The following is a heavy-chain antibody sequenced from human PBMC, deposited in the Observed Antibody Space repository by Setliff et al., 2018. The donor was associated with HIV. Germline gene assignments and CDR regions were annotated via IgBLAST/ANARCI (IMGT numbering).Heavy chain of an antibody. CDR3: ARRGAYGYDYFDY. Sequence: PLETLSLTCAVSGYSIRSGYYWGWIRQPPGKGLEGIGSIFHSASTTYNPSLKSRVTISIDTSKNQFSLKLTSVTAADTVVYYCARRGAYGYDYFDYWGPGTLVTVSS. CDR2: IFHSAST. D-gene: IGHD5-12*01. V-gene: IGHV4-38-2*01. J-gene: IGHJ4*02. CDR1: GYSIRSGYY.